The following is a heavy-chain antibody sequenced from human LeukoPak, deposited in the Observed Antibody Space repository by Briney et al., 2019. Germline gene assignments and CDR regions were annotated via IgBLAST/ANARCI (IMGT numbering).Heavy chain of an antibody. CDR2: MSSSGIT. J-gene: IGHJ4*02. V-gene: IGHV4-4*07. Sequence: SETLSLTCTVSGVSISSSYWNWIRQPAGKGLEWIGRMSSSGITNYNPSLKSRVTMSVDTSQNQFSLNLRSVTAADTAIYYRARELFSSDWYGSFDYWGQGTLVTVSS. D-gene: IGHD6-19*01. CDR1: GVSISSSY. CDR3: ARELFSSDWYGSFDY.